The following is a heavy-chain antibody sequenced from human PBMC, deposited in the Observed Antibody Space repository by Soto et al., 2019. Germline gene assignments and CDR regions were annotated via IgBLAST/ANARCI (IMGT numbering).Heavy chain of an antibody. J-gene: IGHJ6*02. CDR1: GGSFSGYY. D-gene: IGHD6-13*01. V-gene: IGHV4-34*01. CDR2: INHSGST. CDR3: ARGSLAAAGGYGMDV. Sequence: PSETLSLTCAVYGGSFSGYYWSWIRQPPGKGLEWIGEINHSGSTNYNPSLKSRVTISVDTSKNQFSLKLSSVTAADTAVYYCARGSLAAAGGYGMDVWGQGNTVTVSS.